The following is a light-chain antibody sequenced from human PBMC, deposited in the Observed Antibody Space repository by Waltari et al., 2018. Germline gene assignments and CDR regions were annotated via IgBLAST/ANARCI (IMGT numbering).Light chain of an antibody. Sequence: QSALTQPPSASGSPGQSVPIPCPGTSSDVGPSNYVSWYQHHPAKAPKLMIYEVTKRPSGVPDRFSGSKSGNTASLTVSGLQAEDEADYYCSSYAGSNNYVFGTGTKVTVL. J-gene: IGLJ1*01. CDR1: SSDVGPSNY. CDR3: SSYAGSNNYV. CDR2: EVT. V-gene: IGLV2-8*01.